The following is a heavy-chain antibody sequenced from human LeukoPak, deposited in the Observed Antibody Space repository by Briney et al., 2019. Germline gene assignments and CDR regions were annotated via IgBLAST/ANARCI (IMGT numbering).Heavy chain of an antibody. CDR2: IYYSGST. D-gene: IGHD3-10*01. CDR1: GGSISSSSYY. V-gene: IGHV4-39*07. Sequence: SETLSLTCTVSGGSISSSSYYWGWIRQPPGKGLEWIGSIYYSGSTYYNPSLKSRVTISVDTSKNQFSLKLSSVTAADTAVYYCARDQGHITMVRGVPPLDYWGQGTLVTVSS. CDR3: ARDQGHITMVRGVPPLDY. J-gene: IGHJ4*02.